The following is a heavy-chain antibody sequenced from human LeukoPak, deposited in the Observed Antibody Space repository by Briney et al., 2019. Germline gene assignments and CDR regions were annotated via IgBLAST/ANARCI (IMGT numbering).Heavy chain of an antibody. V-gene: IGHV5-10-1*01. D-gene: IGHD6-19*01. CDR1: GYSFTSYR. J-gene: IGHJ3*02. CDR3: ASLLDSSGWANDAFDI. CDR2: IDPSDSYT. Sequence: GESLRISCKGSGYSFTSYRISWVRQMPGKGLEWMGRIDPSDSYTNYSPSFQGHVTISADKSISTAYLQWSSLKASDTAMYYCASLLDSSGWANDAFDIWGQGTMVTVSS.